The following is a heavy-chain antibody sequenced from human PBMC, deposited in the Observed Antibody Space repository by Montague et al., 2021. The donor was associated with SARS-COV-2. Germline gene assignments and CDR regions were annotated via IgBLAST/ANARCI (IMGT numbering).Heavy chain of an antibody. D-gene: IGHD2-8*01. CDR2: IYYTGST. Sequence: LRLSCSVSGGSISRSYWSWIRQPPGKGLAWIGYIYYTGSTDYNXSLKSRVTISVDTSKNQLSLKLISVTAADTAVYFCARHMSDCSKGICHTYYYYGWDVWGQGTTVTVSS. V-gene: IGHV4-59*08. CDR1: GGSISRSY. CDR3: ARHMSDCSKGICHTYYYYGWDV. J-gene: IGHJ6*02.